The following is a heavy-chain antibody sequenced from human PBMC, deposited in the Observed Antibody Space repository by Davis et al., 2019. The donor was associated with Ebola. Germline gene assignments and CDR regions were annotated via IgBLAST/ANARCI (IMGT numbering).Heavy chain of an antibody. V-gene: IGHV4-59*01. D-gene: IGHD3-3*01. Sequence: SETLSLTCTVSGGSISSYYWSRIRQLPGKGLEWNGYIYYSGSTNYNPSLKSRVTISVDTSKNQFSLKLSSVTAADTAVYYCARGTMLEWLLFDYWGQGTLVTVSS. CDR1: GGSISSYY. CDR3: ARGTMLEWLLFDY. CDR2: IYYSGST. J-gene: IGHJ4*02.